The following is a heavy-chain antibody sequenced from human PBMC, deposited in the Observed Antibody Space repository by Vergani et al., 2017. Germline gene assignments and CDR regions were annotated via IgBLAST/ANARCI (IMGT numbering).Heavy chain of an antibody. Sequence: EVQLVESGGGLVKPGGSLRLSCAASGFTFSSYSMNWVRQAPGKGLEWVSSISSSSYIYYADSVKGRFTISRDNAKNSLYLQMNSLRAEDTAVYYCARDAYYYDSSGKNNFDYWGQGTLVTVSS. CDR1: GFTFSSYS. CDR2: ISSSSYI. CDR3: ARDAYYYDSSGKNNFDY. V-gene: IGHV3-21*01. D-gene: IGHD3-22*01. J-gene: IGHJ4*02.